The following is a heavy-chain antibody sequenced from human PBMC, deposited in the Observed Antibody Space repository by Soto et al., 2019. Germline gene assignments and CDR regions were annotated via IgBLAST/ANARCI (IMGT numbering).Heavy chain of an antibody. CDR3: ARIQLTNPYYYYGMDV. Sequence: GESLKISCKGSGYSFTSYWISWVRQMPGKGLEWMGRIDPSDSYTNYSPSFQGHVTISADKSISTAYLQWSSLKASDPAMYYCARIQLTNPYYYYGMDVWGQGTTVTVSS. V-gene: IGHV5-10-1*01. J-gene: IGHJ6*02. CDR1: GYSFTSYW. CDR2: IDPSDSYT. D-gene: IGHD5-18*01.